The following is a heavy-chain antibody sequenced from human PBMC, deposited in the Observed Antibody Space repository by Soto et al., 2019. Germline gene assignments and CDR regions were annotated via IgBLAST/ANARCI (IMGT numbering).Heavy chain of an antibody. D-gene: IGHD3-3*01. CDR3: AKATLRFLEWSRYPYYFDY. J-gene: IGHJ4*02. V-gene: IGHV3-9*01. Sequence: GGSLRLSCAASGFTFDDYAMHWVRQAPGKGLEWVSGISWNSGSIGYADSVKGRFTISRDNAKNSLYLQMNSLRAEDTALYYCAKATLRFLEWSRYPYYFDYWGQGTLVTVSS. CDR1: GFTFDDYA. CDR2: ISWNSGSI.